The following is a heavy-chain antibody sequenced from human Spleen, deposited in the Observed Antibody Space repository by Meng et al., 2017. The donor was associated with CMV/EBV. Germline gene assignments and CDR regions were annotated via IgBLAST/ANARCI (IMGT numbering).Heavy chain of an antibody. J-gene: IGHJ4*02. D-gene: IGHD3-22*01. CDR2: IIPIFGTA. V-gene: IGHV1-69*05. CDR3: ARDPIESSTYYYDSSGYQPY. Sequence: SYAISWVRQAPGQGLEWMGEIIPIFGTANYAQKFQGRVTITTDESTSTAYMELSSLRSEDTAVYYCARDPIESSTYYYDSSGYQPYWGQGTLVTVSS. CDR1: SYA.